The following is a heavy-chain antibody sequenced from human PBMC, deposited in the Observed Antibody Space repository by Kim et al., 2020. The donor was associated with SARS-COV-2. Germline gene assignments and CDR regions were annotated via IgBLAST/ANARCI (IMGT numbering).Heavy chain of an antibody. CDR2: ISYDGSNK. V-gene: IGHV3-33*05. CDR1: GFTFSSYG. J-gene: IGHJ4*02. CDR3: ARPKYYYDSSGYIFDY. D-gene: IGHD3-22*01. Sequence: GGSLRLSCAASGFTFSSYGMHWVRQAPGKGLEWVAVISYDGSNKYYADSVKGRFTISRDNSKNTLYLQMNSLRAEDTAVYYCARPKYYYDSSGYIFDYWGQGTLVTVSS.